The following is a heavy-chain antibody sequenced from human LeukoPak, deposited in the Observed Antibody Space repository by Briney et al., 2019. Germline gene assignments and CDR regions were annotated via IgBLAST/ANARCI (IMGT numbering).Heavy chain of an antibody. Sequence: GESLKISCKTSGYTFTIYRIGWVRQMPGKGLEWIGIIYPGDSDTGYSPFFQGQVTISADKSISTAYMQWSSLKASDTAMYYCARQGGHLYYGSGSYPPDAFHFWGQGTMVTVSS. D-gene: IGHD3-10*01. V-gene: IGHV5-51*01. CDR1: GYTFTIYR. CDR2: IYPGDSDT. CDR3: ARQGGHLYYGSGSYPPDAFHF. J-gene: IGHJ3*01.